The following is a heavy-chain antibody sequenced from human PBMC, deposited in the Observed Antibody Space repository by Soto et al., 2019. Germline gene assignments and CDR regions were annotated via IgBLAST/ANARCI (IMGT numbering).Heavy chain of an antibody. CDR2: ISYDGSNK. D-gene: IGHD1-26*01. J-gene: IGHJ4*02. CDR3: ARGSVGIGAFDY. CDR1: GFTFSSYA. V-gene: IGHV3-30-3*01. Sequence: QVQLVESGGGVVQPGRSLRLSCAASGFTFSSYAMHWVRQAPGKGLEWVAVISYDGSNKYYADSVKGRFTISRDNSKNTLYLQMNSMSAEDTAVYYCARGSVGIGAFDYWGQGTLVTVSS.